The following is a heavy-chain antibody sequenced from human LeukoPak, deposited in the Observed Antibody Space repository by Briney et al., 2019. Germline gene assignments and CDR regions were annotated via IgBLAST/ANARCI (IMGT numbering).Heavy chain of an antibody. Sequence: AASVKVSCKASGGTFSSYAISWVRQAPGQGLEWMGRIIPILGTANYAQKFQGRVTITTDESTSTAYMELSSLRSEDTAVYYCARDCSSSWYKGGYYFDYWGQGTLVTVSS. J-gene: IGHJ4*02. D-gene: IGHD6-13*01. CDR3: ARDCSSSWYKGGYYFDY. V-gene: IGHV1-69*11. CDR2: IIPILGTA. CDR1: GGTFSSYA.